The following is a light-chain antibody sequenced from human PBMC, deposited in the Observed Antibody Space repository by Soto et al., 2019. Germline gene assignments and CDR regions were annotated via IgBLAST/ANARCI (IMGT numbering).Light chain of an antibody. J-gene: IGLJ2*01. CDR1: TGAVTSGHY. CDR3: LLSYRGVWV. CDR2: DTT. V-gene: IGLV7-46*01. Sequence: QAVVTQEPSLTVYPGGTVTLTCDSSTGAVTSGHYPHWFQQKPGQAPRTLIYDTTNSLSWTPARFSGSLLGGKGALTISGAQPEDEAEYYCLLSYRGVWVFGGGTKLTVL.